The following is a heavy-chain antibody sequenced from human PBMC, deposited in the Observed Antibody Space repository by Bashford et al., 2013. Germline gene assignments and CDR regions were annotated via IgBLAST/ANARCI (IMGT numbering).Heavy chain of an antibody. V-gene: IGHV1-18*01. CDR2: ISGYNGQT. J-gene: IGHJ6*02. Sequence: VASVKVSCKASGSTMSNFGLSWVRQAPGQGLEWMGWISGYNGQTYYAQKFQGRVRMTTDTSANIGYMELRGLKSGDTAVYYCAREGYYYGSGTYAPPRLYGMDVWGPGTTVTVSS. CDR1: GSTMSNFG. CDR3: AREGYYYGSGTYAPPRLYGMDV. D-gene: IGHD3-10*01.